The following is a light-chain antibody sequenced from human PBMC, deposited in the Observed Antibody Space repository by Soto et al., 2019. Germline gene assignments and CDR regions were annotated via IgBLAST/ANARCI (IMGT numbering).Light chain of an antibody. J-gene: IGLJ1*01. CDR2: DVS. CDR3: SSYTSSSTLE. CDR1: SSDVGGYNY. V-gene: IGLV2-14*01. Sequence: QSVLTQPASVSGSPGQSITISCTGTSSDVGGYNYVSWYQQHPGKAPKLMIYDVSNRPSGVSNRFSSSKSGNTASLTISGLQAEDEADYYCSSYTSSSTLEVGTGTKVTVL.